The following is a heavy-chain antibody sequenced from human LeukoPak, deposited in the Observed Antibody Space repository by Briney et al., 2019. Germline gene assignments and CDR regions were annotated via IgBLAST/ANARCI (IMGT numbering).Heavy chain of an antibody. V-gene: IGHV1-8*01. Sequence: ASVKVSCKASGYTFTSYDINWVRQATGQGLEWMGWMNPNSGNTGYAQKFQGRVTMTRNTSISTAYMELSSLRSEDTAVYYCARGVTYYYDKIPDYWGQETLVTVSS. CDR2: MNPNSGNT. CDR3: ARGVTYYYDKIPDY. CDR1: GYTFTSYD. J-gene: IGHJ4*02. D-gene: IGHD3-22*01.